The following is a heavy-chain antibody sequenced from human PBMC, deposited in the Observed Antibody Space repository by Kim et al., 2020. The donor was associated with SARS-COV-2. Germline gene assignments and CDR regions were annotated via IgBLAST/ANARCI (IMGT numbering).Heavy chain of an antibody. D-gene: IGHD6-19*01. Sequence: SETLSLTCTVSGGSISSGDYYWSWIRQPPGKGLEWIGYIYYSGSTYYNPSLKSRVTISVDTSKNQFSLKLSSVTAADTAVYYCARGYSSGWYDRFFDYWGQGTLVTVSS. CDR3: ARGYSSGWYDRFFDY. J-gene: IGHJ4*02. CDR1: GGSISSGDYY. V-gene: IGHV4-30-4*01. CDR2: IYYSGST.